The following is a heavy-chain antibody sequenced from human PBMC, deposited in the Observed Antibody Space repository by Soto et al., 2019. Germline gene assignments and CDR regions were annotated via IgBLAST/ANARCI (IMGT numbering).Heavy chain of an antibody. V-gene: IGHV1-46*01. CDR3: SRDRIIAAAGTGKDY. Sequence: ASVKVSCKASGYSVASYFMHWVRQAPGEGHEWLGVIKPSADTTTYAQKFQGRVTMTWDTSTNTVFMDVSSVRSEDTAVYYCSRDRIIAAAGTGKDYWGQGTLVTVSS. CDR2: IKPSADTT. CDR1: GYSVASYF. D-gene: IGHD6-13*01. J-gene: IGHJ4*02.